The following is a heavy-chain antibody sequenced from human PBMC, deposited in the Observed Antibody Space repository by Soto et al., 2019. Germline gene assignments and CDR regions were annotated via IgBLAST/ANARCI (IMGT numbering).Heavy chain of an antibody. J-gene: IGHJ4*02. D-gene: IGHD6-13*01. CDR2: ISGGGGSA. CDR3: AKAALYSSTWETGKGYFDY. CDR1: AFTFSSYA. Sequence: EVQLLESGGDLLQPGGSLRLSCAASAFTFSSYAMSWVRQAPGKGLEWVSTISGGGGSADYAASVEGRFTISRDNSKNTLFLQMHTLRAEDTAVYYCAKAALYSSTWETGKGYFDYWGQGTLVTVSS. V-gene: IGHV3-23*01.